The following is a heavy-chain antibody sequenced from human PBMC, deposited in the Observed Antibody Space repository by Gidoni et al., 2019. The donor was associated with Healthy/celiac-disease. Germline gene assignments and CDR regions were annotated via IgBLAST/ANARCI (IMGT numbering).Heavy chain of an antibody. CDR2: IYYSGST. Sequence: QVQLQASGPGLVKPSQPLSLTCTVSVGSISSGDYYWSWIRQPPGKGLGWIGYIYYSGSTYYSPSLKSRVTISVDTSKNQFSLKLSSVTAADTAVYYCARDTLNGADYWGQGTLVTVSS. CDR1: VGSISSGDYY. CDR3: ARDTLNGADY. V-gene: IGHV4-30-4*01. J-gene: IGHJ4*02.